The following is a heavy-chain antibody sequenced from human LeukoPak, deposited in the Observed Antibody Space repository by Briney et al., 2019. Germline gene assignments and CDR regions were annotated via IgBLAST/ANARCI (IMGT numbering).Heavy chain of an antibody. V-gene: IGHV4-59*01. CDR2: IYYSGST. CDR1: GGSISSYY. D-gene: IGHD2/OR15-2a*01. Sequence: SETLSLTCTVSGGSISSYYWSWIRQPPGKGLEWIGYIYYSGSTNYNPSLKSRVTISVDTSKNQFSLKLSSVTAADTAVYYCARSLNRYYYMDVWGKGTTVTVSS. CDR3: ARSLNRYYYMDV. J-gene: IGHJ6*03.